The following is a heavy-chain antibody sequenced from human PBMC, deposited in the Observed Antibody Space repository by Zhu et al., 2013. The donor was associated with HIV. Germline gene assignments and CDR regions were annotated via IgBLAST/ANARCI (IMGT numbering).Heavy chain of an antibody. J-gene: IGHJ6*02. CDR1: GFTFSSYE. CDR2: ISSSGSTI. V-gene: IGHV3-48*03. CDR3: ARAGGQLVHFKSPYYYYGMDV. D-gene: IGHD6-6*01. Sequence: EVQLVESGGGLVQPGGSLRLSCAASGFTFSSYEMNWVRQAPGKGLEWVSYISSSGSTIYYADSVKGRFTISRDNAKNSLYLQMNSLRAEDTAVYYCARAGGQLVHFKSPYYYYGMDVWGQGTTVTVSS.